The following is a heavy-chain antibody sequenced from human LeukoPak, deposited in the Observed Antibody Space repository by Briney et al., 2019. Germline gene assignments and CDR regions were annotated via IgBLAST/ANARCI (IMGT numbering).Heavy chain of an antibody. CDR3: TTDYKWTSDY. V-gene: IGHV3-73*01. CDR2: IRSKANSYAT. J-gene: IGHJ4*02. Sequence: GGSLRLSCAASGFNFSGSAMHWVRQASGKGLEWVGRIRSKANSYATAYAASVKGRFTISRDDSKNTRYLQMNSLKTEDTAVYYCTTDYKWTSDYWGQGTLVTVSS. D-gene: IGHD1-1*01. CDR1: GFNFSGSA.